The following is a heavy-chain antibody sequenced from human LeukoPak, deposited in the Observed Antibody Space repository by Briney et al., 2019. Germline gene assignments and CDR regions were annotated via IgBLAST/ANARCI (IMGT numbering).Heavy chain of an antibody. V-gene: IGHV3-30*18. CDR1: GFTFRIYG. Sequence: GGSLRLSCVGSGFTFRIYGMHWVRQAPGKGLEWVAVISSDGNNRYYADSVKGRFTISRDNSKNTFYLQMNSLRAEDTAVYYCAKDGVSGILYYFDYWGQGSLVTVSS. CDR3: AKDGVSGILYYFDY. CDR2: ISSDGNNR. J-gene: IGHJ4*02. D-gene: IGHD1-26*01.